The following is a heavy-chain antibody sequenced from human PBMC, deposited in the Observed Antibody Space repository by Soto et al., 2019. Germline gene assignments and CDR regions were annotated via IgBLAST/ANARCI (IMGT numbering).Heavy chain of an antibody. CDR1: GFTVSSTY. V-gene: IGHV3-66*01. CDR2: IYSGGST. Sequence: EVQLVESGGGLVQPGGSLRLSCAASGFTVSSTYMSWVRQAPGKGLEWVSVIYSGGSTYYADSVKGRLTISRDNSKNTLYLQMNSLRAEDTAVYYCARDGHSYCYYYYYYMDVWGKGTTVTVSS. CDR3: ARDGHSYCYYYYYYMDV. D-gene: IGHD5-18*01. J-gene: IGHJ6*03.